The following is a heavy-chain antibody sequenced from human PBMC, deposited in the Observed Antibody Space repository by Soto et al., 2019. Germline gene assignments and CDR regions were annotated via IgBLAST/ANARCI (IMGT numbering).Heavy chain of an antibody. D-gene: IGHD6-13*01. V-gene: IGHV3-30-3*01. J-gene: IGHJ6*02. CDR2: ISYDGSNK. CDR3: AREVYSSRYYGMDV. Sequence: PGGSLRLSCAASGFTFSSYAMHWVRQAPGKGLEWVAVISYDGSNKYYADSVKGRFTISRDNSKNTLYLQMNSLRAEDTAVYYCAREVYSSRYYGMDVWGQGTTVTVSS. CDR1: GFTFSSYA.